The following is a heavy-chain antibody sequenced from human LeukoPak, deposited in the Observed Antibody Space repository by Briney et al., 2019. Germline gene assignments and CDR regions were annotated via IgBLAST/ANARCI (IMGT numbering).Heavy chain of an antibody. CDR2: ISGSGGST. D-gene: IGHD3-3*01. CDR1: GFTFSSYA. Sequence: GGSLRLSCAASGFTFSSYAMSWVRQAPGKGLEWVSAISGSGGSTYYADSVKGGFTISRDNSKNTLYLQMNSLKTEDTAVYYCTTRGSYTYYDFWSGYHPDYWGQGTLVTVSS. V-gene: IGHV3-23*01. CDR3: TTRGSYTYYDFWSGYHPDY. J-gene: IGHJ4*02.